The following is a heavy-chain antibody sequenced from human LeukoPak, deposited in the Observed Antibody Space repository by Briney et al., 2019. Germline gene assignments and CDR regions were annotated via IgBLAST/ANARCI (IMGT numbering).Heavy chain of an antibody. CDR1: GFTFSSYE. CDR3: ARDRGYSYPFDY. CDR2: ISSIGSTI. D-gene: IGHD5-18*01. Sequence: GGSLRLSCAASGFTFSSYEMNWVRQAPGKGLEWVSYISSIGSTIYYADSVKGRFTISRDNAKNSLYLQMNSLRAGDTAVYYCARDRGYSYPFDYWGQGTLVTVSS. V-gene: IGHV3-48*03. J-gene: IGHJ4*02.